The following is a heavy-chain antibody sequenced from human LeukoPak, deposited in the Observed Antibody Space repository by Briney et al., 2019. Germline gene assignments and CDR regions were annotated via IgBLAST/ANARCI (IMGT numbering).Heavy chain of an antibody. CDR2: IIPIFGTA. J-gene: IGHJ3*02. V-gene: IGHV1-69*13. CDR3: ARDRGFGDYPFFDI. Sequence: ASVKVSCKASGGTFSSYAISWVRQAPGQGLEWMGGIIPIFGTANYAQKFQGRVTITADESTSTAYMELSSLRSEDTAVYYCARDRGFGDYPFFDIWGQGTMVTVSS. CDR1: GGTFSSYA. D-gene: IGHD4-17*01.